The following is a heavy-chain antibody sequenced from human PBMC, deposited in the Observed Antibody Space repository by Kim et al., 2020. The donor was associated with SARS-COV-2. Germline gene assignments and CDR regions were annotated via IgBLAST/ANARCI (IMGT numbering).Heavy chain of an antibody. CDR1: GFTFDDYA. Sequence: GGSLRLSCAASGFTFDDYAMHWVRQAPGKGLEWVSLISGDGGSTYYADSVKGRFTISRDNSKNSLYLQMNSLRTEDTALYYCAKDMLYGSGSYLPTGGYFQHWGQGTLVTVSS. CDR3: AKDMLYGSGSYLPTGGYFQH. J-gene: IGHJ1*01. CDR2: ISGDGGST. V-gene: IGHV3-43*02. D-gene: IGHD3-10*01.